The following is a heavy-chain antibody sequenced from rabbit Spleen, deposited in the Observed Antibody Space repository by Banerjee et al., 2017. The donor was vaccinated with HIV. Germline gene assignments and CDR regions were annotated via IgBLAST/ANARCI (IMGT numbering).Heavy chain of an antibody. Sequence: QSLEESGGDMVKPEGSLTLTCKASGFSFSDRDVMCWVRQAPGKGLKWIACINTWSNRPVYASWAKGRFTMSKTSSTTVTLQMTSLTAADTATYFCARDAGSGHYIDAYFDLWGPGTLVTVS. D-gene: IGHD8-1*01. V-gene: IGHV1S40*01. CDR3: ARDAGSGHYIDAYFDL. J-gene: IGHJ4*01. CDR2: INTWSNRP. CDR1: GFSFSDRDV.